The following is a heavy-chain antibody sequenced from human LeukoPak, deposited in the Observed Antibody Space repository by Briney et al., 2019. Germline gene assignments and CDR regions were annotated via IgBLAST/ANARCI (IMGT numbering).Heavy chain of an antibody. CDR1: GGFISTYY. J-gene: IGHJ4*02. D-gene: IGHD2-15*01. V-gene: IGHV4-4*07. Sequence: PSETLSLTCTVSGGFISTYYWSWIRQPAGKGLEWIWRIHTSGSTLYNPSLKSRVTMSVDTSKNQFPLKLSSATAADTAVYYCARGPPHGGTYFDYWGQGTLVTVSS. CDR2: IHTSGST. CDR3: ARGPPHGGTYFDY.